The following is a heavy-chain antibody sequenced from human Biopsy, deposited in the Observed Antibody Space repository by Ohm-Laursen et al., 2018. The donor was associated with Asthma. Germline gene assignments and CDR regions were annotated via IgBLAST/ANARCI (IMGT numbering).Heavy chain of an antibody. CDR2: ISVYNGNT. J-gene: IGHJ6*02. CDR3: ARAVDYSHYYGIDV. V-gene: IGHV1-18*01. Sequence: SVKVSCKTSGYTFNSAGITWVRQAPGQGLEWMGWISVYNGNTKVAQKLQDRVTMITGTSTSTAYMELRSLRSDDTAVYFCARAVDYSHYYGIDVWGQGTTITVS. CDR1: GYTFNSAG. D-gene: IGHD3-10*01.